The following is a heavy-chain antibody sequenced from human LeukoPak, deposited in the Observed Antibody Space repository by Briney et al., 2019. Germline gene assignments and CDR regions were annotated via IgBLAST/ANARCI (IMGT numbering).Heavy chain of an antibody. CDR2: IIPIFGTA. CDR3: AGKDYDYVWGSYRGTHYLDY. CDR1: GGTFSSYA. D-gene: IGHD3-16*02. Sequence: ASVKVSCKASGGTFSSYAISWVRQAPGQGLEWMGGIIPIFGTANYAQKFQGRGTITADESTSTAYMELSSLRSEDTAVYYCAGKDYDYVWGSYRGTHYLDYWGQGTLVTVSS. V-gene: IGHV1-69*13. J-gene: IGHJ4*02.